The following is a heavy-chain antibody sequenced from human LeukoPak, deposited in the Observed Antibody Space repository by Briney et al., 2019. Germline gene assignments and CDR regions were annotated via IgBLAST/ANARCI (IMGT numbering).Heavy chain of an antibody. CDR1: GGTFSSYA. J-gene: IGHJ5*02. V-gene: IGHV1-69*05. CDR2: IIPIFGTA. CDR3: ARDGYCSSTICSGNWFDP. Sequence: ASVKVSCKASGGTFSSYAISWVRQAPGQGLEWMGGIIPIFGTANYAQKFQGRVTITTDESTSTAYMELSSLRSEDTAVYYCARDGYCSSTICSGNWFDPWGQGTLVTVSS. D-gene: IGHD2-2*01.